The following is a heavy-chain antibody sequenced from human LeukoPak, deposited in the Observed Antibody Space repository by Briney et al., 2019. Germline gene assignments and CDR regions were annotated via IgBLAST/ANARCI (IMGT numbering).Heavy chain of an antibody. J-gene: IGHJ6*03. V-gene: IGHV1-46*01. Sequence: ASVKVSCKASGYTLTSYYMHWVRQAPGQGLEWMGIINPSGGSTSYAQKFQGRVTMTRNTSISTAYMELSSLRSEDTAVYYCARAVRFGVWYYYYYMDVWGKGTTVTISS. CDR1: GYTLTSYY. D-gene: IGHD3-10*01. CDR3: ARAVRFGVWYYYYYMDV. CDR2: INPSGGST.